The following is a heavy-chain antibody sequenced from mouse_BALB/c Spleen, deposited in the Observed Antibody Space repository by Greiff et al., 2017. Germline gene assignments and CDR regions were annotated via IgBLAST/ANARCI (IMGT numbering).Heavy chain of an antibody. CDR3: ARDQGGSPHALDY. V-gene: IGHV2-9*02. J-gene: IGHJ4*01. CDR1: GFSLTSYG. D-gene: IGHD1-1*01. CDR2: IRAGGST. Sequence: QVQLKQSGPGLVAPSQSLSITCTVSGFSLTSYGVHWVRQPPGKGLEWLGVIRAGGSTNYNSSLMSRMSLSKDTTKSQVFLIMNSLQTVDTAMYYCARDQGGSPHALDYWGQGTSVTVSS.